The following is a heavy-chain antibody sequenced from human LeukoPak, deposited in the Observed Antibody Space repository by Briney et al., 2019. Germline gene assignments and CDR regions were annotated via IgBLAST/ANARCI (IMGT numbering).Heavy chain of an antibody. CDR1: GYTFTGYY. V-gene: IGHV1-2*02. Sequence: ASVKVSCKASGYTFTGYYMHWVRQAPAQGLEWMGCINPNSGGTKYAQKFQGRVTMTRDTSISTVYMELSRLRSDDTAVYYCARDKQLDWAHYHYCYMDVWGKGTTVTVSS. CDR2: INPNSGGT. CDR3: ARDKQLDWAHYHYCYMDV. J-gene: IGHJ6*03. D-gene: IGHD1-1*01.